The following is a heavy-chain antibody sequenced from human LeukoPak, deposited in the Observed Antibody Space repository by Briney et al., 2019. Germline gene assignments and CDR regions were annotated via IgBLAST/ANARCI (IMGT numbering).Heavy chain of an antibody. CDR2: INPNTANT. Sequence: ASVKVSCKASGYTFTGYYMHWVRQAPGQGLEWMGWINPNTANTNYAQKLQGRVTMTTDTSTSTAYMELRSLRSDDTAVYYCARGYDSSGYFWGKNDYWGQGTLVTVSS. CDR1: GYTFTGYY. D-gene: IGHD3-22*01. J-gene: IGHJ4*02. V-gene: IGHV1-18*04. CDR3: ARGYDSSGYFWGKNDY.